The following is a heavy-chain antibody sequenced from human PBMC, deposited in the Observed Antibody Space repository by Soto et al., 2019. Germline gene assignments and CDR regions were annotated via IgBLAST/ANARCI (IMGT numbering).Heavy chain of an antibody. CDR2: ISGIGGST. Sequence: GGSLRLSCAASGFTFSSYAMSWVRQAPGKGLYCVLAISGIGGSTYYADSVKGRFTISRDNSKNTLYLQMNSLRAEDTAVYYCAKGVGDSSGYSPQTLDYWGQGTLVTVSS. D-gene: IGHD3-22*01. J-gene: IGHJ4*02. CDR3: AKGVGDSSGYSPQTLDY. V-gene: IGHV3-23*01. CDR1: GFTFSSYA.